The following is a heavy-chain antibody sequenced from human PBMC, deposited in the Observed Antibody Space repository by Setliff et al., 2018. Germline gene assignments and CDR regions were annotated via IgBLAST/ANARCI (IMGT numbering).Heavy chain of an antibody. CDR2: IIHSGST. Sequence: PSETLSLTCAVYGGSFSGYYWSWIRQPPGKRLEWIGEIIHSGSTNYNPSLKSRVTISMDTSKNQFSLKLSSVTAADTAVYYCACLTGTNDYWGQGTLVTVSS. CDR1: GGSFSGYY. CDR3: ACLTGTNDY. V-gene: IGHV4-34*12. J-gene: IGHJ4*02. D-gene: IGHD1-7*01.